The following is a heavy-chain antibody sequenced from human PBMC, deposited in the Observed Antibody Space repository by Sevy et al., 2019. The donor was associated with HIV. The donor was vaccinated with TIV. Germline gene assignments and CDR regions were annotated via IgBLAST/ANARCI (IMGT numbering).Heavy chain of an antibody. V-gene: IGHV4-30-4*01. J-gene: IGHJ3*01. CDR3: ARGGGGPGVRITFGGVKYGFDF. CDR2: IHHTGNT. D-gene: IGHD3-16*01. CDR1: GGSITTADYY. Sequence: SETLSLTCTVSGGSITTADYYWSWIRQTPGKGLEWIGYIHHTGNTYYNPSLKSRVGSISVDTSRNQFSLTLNSMTAADTDVYYCARGGGGPGVRITFGGVKYGFDFWGQGRMVTVSS.